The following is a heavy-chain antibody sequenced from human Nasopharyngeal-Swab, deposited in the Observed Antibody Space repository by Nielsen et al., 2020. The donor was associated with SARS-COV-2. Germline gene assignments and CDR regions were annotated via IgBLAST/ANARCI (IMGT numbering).Heavy chain of an antibody. CDR2: IYYSGST. Sequence: SETLSLTCAVSGGSISSGGYYWSWIRQPPGKGLEWIGYIYYSGSTHYNPSLKSRVTISVDTSKNQFSLKLSSVTAADTAVYYCARITYYYDSSGQDYWGQGTLVTVSS. V-gene: IGHV4-30-4*01. CDR1: GGSISSGGYY. D-gene: IGHD3-22*01. J-gene: IGHJ4*02. CDR3: ARITYYYDSSGQDY.